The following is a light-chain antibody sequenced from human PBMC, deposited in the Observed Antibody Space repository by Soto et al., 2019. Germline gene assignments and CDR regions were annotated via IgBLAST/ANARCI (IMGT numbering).Light chain of an antibody. CDR3: LKYNSYPRK. CDR2: GAS. V-gene: IGKV1-17*03. CDR1: QGISNY. J-gene: IGKJ1*01. Sequence: DIQLTQSPSAMSASLGYRVTITFRASQGISNYLAWFQQKPGKVPKRLIYGASSLQSGVPSRFSGSGSGTEFTLTISSLQPEDFATYYCLKYNSYPRKFGQGTKVDIK.